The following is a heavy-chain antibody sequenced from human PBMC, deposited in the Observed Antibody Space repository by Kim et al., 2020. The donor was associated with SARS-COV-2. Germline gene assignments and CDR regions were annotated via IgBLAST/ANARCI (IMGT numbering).Heavy chain of an antibody. J-gene: IGHJ6*03. CDR3: ARDGATPYYYGSGSSSIWYYYYYMDV. CDR2: ISYDGSNK. V-gene: IGHV3-30-3*01. CDR1: GFTFSSYA. Sequence: GGSLRLSCAASGFTFSSYAMHWVRQAPGKGLEWVAVISYDGSNKYYADSVKGRFTISRDNSKNTLYLQMNSLRAEDTAVYYCARDGATPYYYGSGSSSIWYYYYYMDVWGKGTTFTVSS. D-gene: IGHD3-10*01.